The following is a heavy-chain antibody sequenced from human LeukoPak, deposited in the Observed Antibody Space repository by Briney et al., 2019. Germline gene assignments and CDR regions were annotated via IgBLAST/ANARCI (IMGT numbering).Heavy chain of an antibody. J-gene: IGHJ6*03. CDR3: ARTTVTTYGIWDYYYYYMDV. Sequence: SQTLSLTCTVSGGSISSGHYYWSWIRQPAGKGLGWIGRISTSGSTNYNPSLKSRVTISVDTSKNQFSLKLSSVTAADTAVYYCARTTVTTYGIWDYYYYYMDVWGKGTTVTVS. V-gene: IGHV4-61*02. CDR2: ISTSGST. CDR1: GGSISSGHYY. D-gene: IGHD4-17*01.